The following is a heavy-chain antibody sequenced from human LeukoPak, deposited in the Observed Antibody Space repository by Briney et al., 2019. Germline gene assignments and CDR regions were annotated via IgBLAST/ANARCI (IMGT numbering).Heavy chain of an antibody. CDR2: IYHSGST. V-gene: IGHV4-38-2*01. CDR3: ARKLYGDYRFDY. Sequence: PSETLSLTCAVSGYSISSGYYWGWIRQPPGKGLEWIGSIYHSGSTYYNPSLKSRVTISVDTPKNQFSLKLSSVTAADTAVYYCARKLYGDYRFDYWGQGTLVTVSS. D-gene: IGHD4-17*01. J-gene: IGHJ4*02. CDR1: GYSISSGYY.